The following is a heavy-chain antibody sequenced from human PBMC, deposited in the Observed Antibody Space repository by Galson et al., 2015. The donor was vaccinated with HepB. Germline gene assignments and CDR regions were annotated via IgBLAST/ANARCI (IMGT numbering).Heavy chain of an antibody. CDR2: INTNTGNP. Sequence: SVKVSCKASGYTFTSYAMNWVRQAPGQGLEWMGWINTNTGNPTYAQGFTGRFVFSLDTSVSTAYLQISSLKAEDTAVYYCASTIAVAGMLDAFDIWGQGTMVTVSS. V-gene: IGHV7-4-1*02. J-gene: IGHJ3*02. D-gene: IGHD6-19*01. CDR1: GYTFTSYA. CDR3: ASTIAVAGMLDAFDI.